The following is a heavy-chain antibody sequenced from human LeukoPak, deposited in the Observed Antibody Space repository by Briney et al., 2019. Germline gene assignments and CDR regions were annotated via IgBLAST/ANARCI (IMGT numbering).Heavy chain of an antibody. D-gene: IGHD6-13*01. Sequence: SETLSLTCTVSGGSISSGSYYWSWIRQHPGKGLEWIGYIYYSGSTYYNPSLKSRVTISVDTSKNQFSLKLSSVTAADTAVYYCARGKEGIPGYSSSWYAWNIDFDYWGQGTLVTVSS. J-gene: IGHJ4*02. V-gene: IGHV4-31*03. CDR1: GGSISSGSYY. CDR3: ARGKEGIPGYSSSWYAWNIDFDY. CDR2: IYYSGST.